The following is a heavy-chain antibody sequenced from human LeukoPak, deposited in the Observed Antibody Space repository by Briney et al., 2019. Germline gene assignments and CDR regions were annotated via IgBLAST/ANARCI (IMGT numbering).Heavy chain of an antibody. CDR1: GFTFSDYY. D-gene: IGHD2-21*02. V-gene: IGHV3-11*04. Sequence: KSGGSLRLSCAASGFTFSDYYMSWIRQAPGKGLEWVSYISSSGSTIYYADSVKGRFTISRDNAKNSLYLQMNSLRAEDTAVYYCARALYCGDCLGAFDIWGQGTMVTVSS. CDR3: ARALYCGDCLGAFDI. J-gene: IGHJ3*02. CDR2: ISSSGSTI.